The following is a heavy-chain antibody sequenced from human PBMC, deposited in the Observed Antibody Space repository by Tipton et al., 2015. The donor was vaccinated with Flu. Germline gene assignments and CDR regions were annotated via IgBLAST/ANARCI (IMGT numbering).Heavy chain of an antibody. CDR3: ARHTGDSVRGVIDY. J-gene: IGHJ4*02. V-gene: IGHV4-38-2*01. CDR2: IYHSGTT. D-gene: IGHD3-10*02. CDR1: GYSIRSAYY. Sequence: TLSITCSVSGYSIRSAYYWGWVRRPPGKGLEWIGTIYHSGTTYYNPSLKSRLTISVDTSKNQFSLRLSSVTAADTAVYYCARHTGDSVRGVIDYWGQGTLVTVSS.